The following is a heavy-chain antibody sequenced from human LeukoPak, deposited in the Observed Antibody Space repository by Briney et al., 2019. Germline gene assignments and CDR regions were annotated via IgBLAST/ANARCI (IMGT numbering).Heavy chain of an antibody. CDR2: IYSGGNT. CDR3: AAARQWLVPDY. D-gene: IGHD6-19*01. Sequence: PGGSLRLSCAASGFTVSSNYMTWGRQAPGTGLEWVSVIYSGGNTYYADSVKGRFTISRDNSKNTLYLQMNSLRAEDTAVYYCAAARQWLVPDYWGQGTLITVSS. V-gene: IGHV3-53*01. CDR1: GFTVSSNY. J-gene: IGHJ4*02.